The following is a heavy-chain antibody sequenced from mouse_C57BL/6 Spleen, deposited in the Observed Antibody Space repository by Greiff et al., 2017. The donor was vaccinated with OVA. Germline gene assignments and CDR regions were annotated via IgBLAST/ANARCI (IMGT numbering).Heavy chain of an antibody. D-gene: IGHD2-4*01. Sequence: EVKLEESGGGLVQPGGSMKLSCVASGFTFSNYWMNWVRQSPEKGLAWVAQIRLKSDNYATHYAESVKGRFTISRDDSKSSVYLQMNNLRAEDTGIYYCTSDYAIAMDYWGQGTSGTVSS. CDR3: TSDYAIAMDY. CDR1: GFTFSNYW. V-gene: IGHV6-3*01. CDR2: IRLKSDNYAT. J-gene: IGHJ4*01.